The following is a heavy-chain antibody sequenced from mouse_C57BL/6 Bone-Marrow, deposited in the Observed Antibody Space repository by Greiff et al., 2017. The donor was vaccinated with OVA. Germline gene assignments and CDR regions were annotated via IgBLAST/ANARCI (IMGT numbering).Heavy chain of an antibody. D-gene: IGHD1-1*01. Sequence: QVHVKQSGAELVRPGASVTLSCKASGYTFTDYEMHWVKLTPVHGLEWIGAIDPETGGTAYNQKFKGKAILTADKSSSTAYMELRSLTSEDSAVYYCKGSSGYWGQGTTLTVSS. J-gene: IGHJ2*01. CDR2: IDPETGGT. CDR3: KGSSGY. CDR1: GYTFTDYE. V-gene: IGHV1-15*01.